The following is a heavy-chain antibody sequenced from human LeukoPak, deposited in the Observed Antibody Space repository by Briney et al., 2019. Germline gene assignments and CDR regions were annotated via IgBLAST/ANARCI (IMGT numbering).Heavy chain of an antibody. CDR2: INHSGST. CDR3: ASRGYSYGVTDY. D-gene: IGHD5-18*01. CDR1: GGSFSGYY. V-gene: IGHV4-34*01. J-gene: IGHJ4*02. Sequence: SETLSLICAVYGGSFSGYYWSWIRQPPGKGLEWIGEINHSGSTNYNPSLKSRVTISVDTSKNQFSLKLSSVTAADTAVYYCASRGYSYGVTDYWGQGTLVTVSS.